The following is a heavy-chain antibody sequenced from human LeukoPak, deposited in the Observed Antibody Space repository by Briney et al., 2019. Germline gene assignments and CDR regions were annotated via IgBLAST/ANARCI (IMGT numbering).Heavy chain of an antibody. D-gene: IGHD2-2*01. Sequence: ASVRDSCKVSGYTLTELSMHWVRQAPGKGGEWRGDFDPEDGETKYAQKFQGRVTMTEDTSPDTAYMELSSLGSEDTAVYYCATGPQASYCSSTSCYVFDCWGQGTLVSVSS. CDR2: FDPEDGET. J-gene: IGHJ4*02. V-gene: IGHV1-24*01. CDR3: ATGPQASYCSSTSCYVFDC. CDR1: GYTLTELS.